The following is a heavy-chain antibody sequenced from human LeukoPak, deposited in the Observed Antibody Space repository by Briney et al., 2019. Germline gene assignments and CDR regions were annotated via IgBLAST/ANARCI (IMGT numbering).Heavy chain of an antibody. CDR2: IYYSGST. CDR3: ARISSSSWPPHYYYYYMDV. V-gene: IGHV4-39*07. Sequence: SETLSLTCTVSGGSISSSSYYWGWIRQPPGKGLEWIGSIYYSGSTYYNPSLKGRVTISVDTSKNQFSLKLSSVTAADTAVYYCARISSSSWPPHYYYYYMDVWGKGTTVTVSS. D-gene: IGHD6-13*01. J-gene: IGHJ6*03. CDR1: GGSISSSSYY.